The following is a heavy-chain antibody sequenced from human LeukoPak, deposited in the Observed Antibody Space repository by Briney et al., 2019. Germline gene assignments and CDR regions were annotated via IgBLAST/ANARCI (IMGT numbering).Heavy chain of an antibody. Sequence: GGSLRLSCAASGFTFSSYSMNWVRQAPGKGLEWVSSISSGSSYIYYADSVKGRFTVSRDNSNNTVYLQMNSLRAEDTALYYCARGPSGYHNTGGQGTLVTVSS. V-gene: IGHV3-21*04. CDR2: ISSGSSYI. CDR3: ARGPSGYHNT. D-gene: IGHD5-12*01. CDR1: GFTFSSYS. J-gene: IGHJ4*02.